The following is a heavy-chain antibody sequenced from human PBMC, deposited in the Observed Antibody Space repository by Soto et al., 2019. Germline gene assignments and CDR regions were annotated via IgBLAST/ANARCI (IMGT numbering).Heavy chain of an antibody. V-gene: IGHV1-2*04. D-gene: IGHD2-15*01. J-gene: IGHJ6*02. CDR1: GYTFTGYY. CDR3: ARGLGGNTLDYYYGMGV. Sequence: QVQLVQSGAEVKKPGASVKVSCKASGYTFTGYYMHWVRQAPGQGLEWMGWINPSSGGTNYAQKFQGWVTMTRDTSISTAYMELSRLRSDDTAVYYCARGLGGNTLDYYYGMGVWGQGTTVTVSS. CDR2: INPSSGGT.